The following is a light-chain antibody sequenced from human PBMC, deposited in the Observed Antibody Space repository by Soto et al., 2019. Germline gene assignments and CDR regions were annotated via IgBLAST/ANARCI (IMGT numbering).Light chain of an antibody. Sequence: QSVLSQPASVSGSPGQSITISCTGTSSDVGGFEYVSWYQHQPGKAPKLIIYDVTKRPSGVSNRFSGSKSGNTASLTISGIQAEDEGDYYCCSLTTSHTYVFGSGTKVTVL. J-gene: IGLJ1*01. CDR2: DVT. CDR1: SSDVGGFEY. CDR3: CSLTTSHTYV. V-gene: IGLV2-14*01.